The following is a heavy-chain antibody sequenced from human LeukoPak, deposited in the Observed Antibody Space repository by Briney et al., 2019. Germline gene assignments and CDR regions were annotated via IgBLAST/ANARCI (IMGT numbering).Heavy chain of an antibody. CDR1: GFTFSSYS. D-gene: IGHD1-1*01. Sequence: PGGSLRLSCAASGFTFSSYSMNWVRQAPGKGLEWVSFISSSSSYMYYADSVKGRFTISRDNAKNSLYLQMNSLRAEDTAVYYCARAKEGVEDAFDIWGQGTMVTVSS. V-gene: IGHV3-21*01. CDR3: ARAKEGVEDAFDI. J-gene: IGHJ3*02. CDR2: ISSSSSYM.